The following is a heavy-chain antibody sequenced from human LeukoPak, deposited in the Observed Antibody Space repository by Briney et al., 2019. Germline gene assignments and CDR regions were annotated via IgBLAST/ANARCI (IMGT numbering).Heavy chain of an antibody. V-gene: IGHV4-59*01. D-gene: IGHD6-19*01. CDR2: IYYSGST. J-gene: IGHJ4*02. CDR1: GGSISSYY. CDR3: ARVAGGYSSGWYDY. Sequence: SETLSLTCTVSGGSISSYYWSWIRQPPGKGLEWIRYIYYSGSTNYNPSLKSRVTISVDTSKNQFSLKLSSVTAADTAVYYCARVAGGYSSGWYDYWGQGTLVTVSS.